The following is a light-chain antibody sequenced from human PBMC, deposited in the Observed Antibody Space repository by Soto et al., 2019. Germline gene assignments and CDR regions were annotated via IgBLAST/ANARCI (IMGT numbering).Light chain of an antibody. J-gene: IGKJ5*01. V-gene: IGKV1D-12*01. CDR1: QDVGRW. CDR2: ATS. CDR3: QQARSFPVT. Sequence: DIQMTRSPSSLSASAGDTVSITCRSSQDVGRWLSWYQQNPGKAPKILIFATSTVQSGAPARFSGSGSGTDFTLTITSLHSEDFATYYCQQARSFPVTFGQGTRLEI.